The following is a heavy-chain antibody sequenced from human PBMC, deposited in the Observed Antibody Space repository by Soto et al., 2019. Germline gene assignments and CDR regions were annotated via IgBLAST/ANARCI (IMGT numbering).Heavy chain of an antibody. CDR3: ANSLTYISNNCYVAY. J-gene: IGHJ4*02. Sequence: ASGKVSCKASGYTFSNFAMHWVRQAPGQRLEWMGWINAGNGNTKYSQKFQGRVTITRDTSASTAYMELSSLRSEDTAVYYCANSLTYISNNCYVAYWGQGTLVTVSS. V-gene: IGHV1-3*01. CDR2: INAGNGNT. CDR1: GYTFSNFA. D-gene: IGHD2-2*01.